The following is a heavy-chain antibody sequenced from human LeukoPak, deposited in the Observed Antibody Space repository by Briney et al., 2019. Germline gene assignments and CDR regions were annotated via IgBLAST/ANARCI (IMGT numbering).Heavy chain of an antibody. CDR1: GGSFSGYY. Sequence: SETLSLTCAVYGGSFSGYYWSWIRQPPGKGLEWMGEINHSGSTNYNPSLKRRVTISVDTSKNQFSLQLSSVTAADTAVYYCARGRARGIVVVPAATFDYWGQGTLVTVSS. D-gene: IGHD2-2*01. CDR3: ARGRARGIVVVPAATFDY. CDR2: INHSGST. J-gene: IGHJ4*02. V-gene: IGHV4-34*01.